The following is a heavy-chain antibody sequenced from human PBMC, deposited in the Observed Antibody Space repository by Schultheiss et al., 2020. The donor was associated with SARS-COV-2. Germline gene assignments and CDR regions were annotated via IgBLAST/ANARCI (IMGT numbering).Heavy chain of an antibody. D-gene: IGHD3-22*01. Sequence: GSLRLSCAASGFTFSSYAMSWVRQAPGKGLEWVGRIKSKTDGGTTDYAAPVKGRFTISRDDSKNTLYLQMNSLKTEDTAVYYCTTSGYYDSSGYLDYWGQGTLVTVSS. CDR3: TTSGYYDSSGYLDY. V-gene: IGHV3-15*01. CDR2: IKSKTDGGTT. J-gene: IGHJ4*02. CDR1: GFTFSSYA.